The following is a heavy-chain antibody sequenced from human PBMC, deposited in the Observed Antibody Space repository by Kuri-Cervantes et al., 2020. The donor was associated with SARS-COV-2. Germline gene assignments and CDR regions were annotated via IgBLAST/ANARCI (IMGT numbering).Heavy chain of an antibody. J-gene: IGHJ4*02. Sequence: SVKVSCKASGGTFSSYAISWVRQAPGQGLEWMGRIVPILGIANYAQKFQGRVTITADKSTSTAYMELSSLRSEDTAVNYCARDDCTNGVCWIDYWGQGTLVTVSS. CDR3: ARDDCTNGVCWIDY. CDR1: GGTFSSYA. V-gene: IGHV1-69*04. CDR2: IVPILGIA. D-gene: IGHD2-8*01.